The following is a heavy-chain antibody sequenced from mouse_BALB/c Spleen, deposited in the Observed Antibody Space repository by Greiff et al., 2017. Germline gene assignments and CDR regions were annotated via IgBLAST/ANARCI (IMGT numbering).Heavy chain of an antibody. V-gene: IGHV2-9*02. CDR2: IWAGGST. CDR3: ARKGFLYYYAMDY. D-gene: IGHD6-5*01. J-gene: IGHJ4*01. Sequence: QVQLKESGPGLVAPSQSLSITCTVSGFSLTSYGVHWVRQPPGKGLEWLGVIWAGGSTNYNSALMSRLSISKDNSKSQVFLKMNSLQTDDTAMYYCARKGFLYYYAMDYWGQGTSVTVSS. CDR1: GFSLTSYG.